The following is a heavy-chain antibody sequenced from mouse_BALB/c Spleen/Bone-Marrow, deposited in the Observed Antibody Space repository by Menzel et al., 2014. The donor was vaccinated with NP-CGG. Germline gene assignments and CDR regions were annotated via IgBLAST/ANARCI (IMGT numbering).Heavy chain of an antibody. CDR2: ISSGGGGT. CDR1: GFAFSSYD. Sequence: DVKLQESGGGLVKPGGSLKLSCAASGFAFSSYDMSWVRQTPEKRLEWVAYISSGGGGTYYPDTVKGRFTISRDNAKNTLYLQMSSLKSEDTAMYYCARHEDGYYDAMDYWGQGTSVTVSS. D-gene: IGHD2-3*01. J-gene: IGHJ4*01. CDR3: ARHEDGYYDAMDY. V-gene: IGHV5-12-1*01.